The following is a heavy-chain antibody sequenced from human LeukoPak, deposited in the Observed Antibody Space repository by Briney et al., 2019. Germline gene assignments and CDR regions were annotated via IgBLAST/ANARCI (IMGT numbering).Heavy chain of an antibody. D-gene: IGHD2-15*01. CDR1: GDTFTGYY. CDR2: INPNSGGT. Sequence: GSVKVSCKASGDTFTGYYMHWVRQAPGQGLEWMGWINPNSGGTNYAQKFQGRVTMTRDTSISTAYMELSRLRSDDTAVYYCARDCSGGSCYSYYYYGMDVWGQGTTVTVSS. J-gene: IGHJ6*02. V-gene: IGHV1-2*02. CDR3: ARDCSGGSCYSYYYYGMDV.